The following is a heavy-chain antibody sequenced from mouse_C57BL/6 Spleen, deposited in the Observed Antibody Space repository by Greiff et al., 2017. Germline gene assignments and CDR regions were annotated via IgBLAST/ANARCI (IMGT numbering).Heavy chain of an antibody. D-gene: IGHD2-5*01. Sequence: EVQVVESGGGLVQPGGSMKLSCVASGFTFSNYWMNWVRQSPEKGLEWVAQIRLKSDNYATHYAESVKGRFTISRDDSKSSVYLQMNNLRAEDTGIYYCTGPYYSNFDVAMDYWGQGTSVTVSS. CDR1: GFTFSNYW. J-gene: IGHJ4*01. CDR2: IRLKSDNYAT. CDR3: TGPYYSNFDVAMDY. V-gene: IGHV6-3*01.